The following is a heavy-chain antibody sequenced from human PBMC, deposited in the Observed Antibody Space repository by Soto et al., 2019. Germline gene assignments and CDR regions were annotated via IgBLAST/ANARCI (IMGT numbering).Heavy chain of an antibody. V-gene: IGHV3-21*01. CDR3: GRASHDYGELDY. D-gene: IGHD4-17*01. CDR1: GFTFSSYN. Sequence: EVQLVESGGGLVKPGGSLRLSCTATGFTFSSYNMNWVRQAPGKGLEWVSYISTWSSYSSYADSVKGRFTITRDNAKHSLFLQMNSLRAEDTAVYYCGRASHDYGELDYWGQGALVTVSS. CDR2: ISTWSSYS. J-gene: IGHJ4*02.